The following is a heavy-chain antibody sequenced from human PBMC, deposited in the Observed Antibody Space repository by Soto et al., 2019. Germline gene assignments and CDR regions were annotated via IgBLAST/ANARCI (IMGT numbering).Heavy chain of an antibody. CDR3: ARDIAFDIDY. J-gene: IGHJ4*02. Sequence: QVHLLQSGAEVQKPAASVKVSCKTSGYTFNDFGITWVRQAPGLGLEWLGWIYSKAGKMNFAPKFQNRVIMTTDTSTSTAFMELTSLTFDDSAIYFCARDIAFDIDYWGQGTLVTVS. CDR2: IYSKAGKM. V-gene: IGHV1-18*01. CDR1: GYTFNDFG. D-gene: IGHD2-15*01.